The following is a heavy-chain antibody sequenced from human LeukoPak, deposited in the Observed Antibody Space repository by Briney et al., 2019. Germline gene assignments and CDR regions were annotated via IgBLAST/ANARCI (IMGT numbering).Heavy chain of an antibody. V-gene: IGHV3-21*01. D-gene: IGHD2-15*01. J-gene: IGHJ3*02. Sequence: GGSLRLSCAASGFTFSSYSMNWVRQAPGKGLEWVSSISSSSSYIYYADSVRGRFTISRDNAKNSLYLQMNSLRAEDTAVYYCARSRYCSGGNCYIDAFDIWGQGTMVTVSS. CDR3: ARSRYCSGGNCYIDAFDI. CDR1: GFTFSSYS. CDR2: ISSSSSYI.